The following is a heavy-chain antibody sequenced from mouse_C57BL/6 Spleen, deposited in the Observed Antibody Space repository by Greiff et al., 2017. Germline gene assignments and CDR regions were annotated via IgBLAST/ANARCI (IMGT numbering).Heavy chain of an antibody. CDR3: ARGYGSSHYYAMDY. J-gene: IGHJ4*01. CDR1: GYSITSGYY. D-gene: IGHD1-1*01. Sequence: EVKLVESGPGLVKPSQSLSLTCSVTGYSITSGYYWNWIRQFPGNKLEWMGYISYDGSNNYNPSLKNRISITRDTSKNQFFLKLNSVTTEDTATYYCARGYGSSHYYAMDYWGQGTSVTVSS. V-gene: IGHV3-6*01. CDR2: ISYDGSN.